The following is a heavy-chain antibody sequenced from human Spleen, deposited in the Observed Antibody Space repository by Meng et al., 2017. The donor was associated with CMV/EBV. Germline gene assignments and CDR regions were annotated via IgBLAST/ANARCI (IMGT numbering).Heavy chain of an antibody. V-gene: IGHV4-39*07. Sequence: SETLSLTCTVSGGSISSSSYYWGWIRQPPGKGLEWIGSIYYSGSTYYNPSLKSRVTISVDTSKNQFSLKLSSVTAADTAVYYCARDNRPMEDNWFDPWGQGTLVTVSS. CDR2: IYYSGST. CDR1: GGSISSSSYY. CDR3: ARDNRPMEDNWFDP. D-gene: IGHD2/OR15-2a*01. J-gene: IGHJ5*02.